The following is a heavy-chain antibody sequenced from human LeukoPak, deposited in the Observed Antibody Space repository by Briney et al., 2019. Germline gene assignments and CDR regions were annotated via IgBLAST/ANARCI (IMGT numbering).Heavy chain of an antibody. CDR1: GFTFSGYW. Sequence: GGSLRLSCEASGFTFSGYWMTWVRQAPGKGLEWVANIKQDGSEKYYVDSVKGRFSISRDNAKNSLSLQMNSLRAEDTAFYYCARDPGYYGSGSFVDWGQGTLVTVSS. J-gene: IGHJ4*02. D-gene: IGHD3-10*01. V-gene: IGHV3-7*01. CDR3: ARDPGYYGSGSFVD. CDR2: IKQDGSEK.